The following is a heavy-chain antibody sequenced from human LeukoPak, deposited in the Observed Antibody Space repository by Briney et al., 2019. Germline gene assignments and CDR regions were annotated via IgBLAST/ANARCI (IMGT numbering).Heavy chain of an antibody. CDR2: IRYDETNK. CDR3: AKGVYGGSSGGFYFDY. CDR1: GLTFSSSG. V-gene: IGHV3-30*02. Sequence: GGSLRLSCAASGLTFSSSGMHWVRQAPGKGLEWVAFIRYDETNKHYADSVKGRFTISRDSSKNTLYLQMNSLRSEDTAVYYCAKGVYGGSSGGFYFDYWGQGALVTVSS. D-gene: IGHD1-26*01. J-gene: IGHJ4*02.